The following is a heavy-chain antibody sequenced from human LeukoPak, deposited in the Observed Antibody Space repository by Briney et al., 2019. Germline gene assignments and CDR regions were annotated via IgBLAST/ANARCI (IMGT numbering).Heavy chain of an antibody. CDR3: AREANWGYYFDY. D-gene: IGHD7-27*01. V-gene: IGHV3-33*08. CDR2: IWYDGSNK. CDR1: GFTFSNYA. J-gene: IGHJ4*02. Sequence: PGRSLRLSCAASGFTFSNYAMHWVRQAPGKGLEWVAVIWYDGSNKYYADSVKGRFTISRDNSKNTLYLQMNSLRAEDTAVYYCAREANWGYYFDYWGQGTLVTVPS.